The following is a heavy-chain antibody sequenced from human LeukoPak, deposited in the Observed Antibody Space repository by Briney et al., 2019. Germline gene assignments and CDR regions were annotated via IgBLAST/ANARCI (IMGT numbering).Heavy chain of an antibody. D-gene: IGHD6-19*01. CDR2: IYYSGST. CDR1: GGSISTYY. V-gene: IGHV4-59*01. J-gene: IGHJ4*02. Sequence: SETLSLTCTVSGGSISTYYWSWIRQPPGKGLEWIGYIYYSGSTNYNPSLKSRVTISVDTSKNQFSLKLSSVTAADTAVYYCARTSSSGLVGGYYFDYWGQGTLVTVSS. CDR3: ARTSSSGLVGGYYFDY.